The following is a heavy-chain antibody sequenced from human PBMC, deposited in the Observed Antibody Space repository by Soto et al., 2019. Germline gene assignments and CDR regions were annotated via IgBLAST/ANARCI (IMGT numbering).Heavy chain of an antibody. CDR2: ISYDGSNK. D-gene: IGHD3-22*01. CDR1: GFTLSSYA. J-gene: IGHJ4*02. CDR3: AREAQVTMIVVVIPYYFDY. Sequence: GGSLRLSCAASGFTLSSYAMHWVRQAPGKGLEWVAVISYDGSNKYYADSVKGRFTISRDNSKNTLYLQMNSLRAEDTAAYYCAREAQVTMIVVVIPYYFDYWGQGTLVTVSS. V-gene: IGHV3-30-3*01.